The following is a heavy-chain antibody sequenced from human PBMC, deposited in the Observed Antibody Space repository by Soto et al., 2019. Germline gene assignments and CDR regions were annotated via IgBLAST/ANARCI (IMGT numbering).Heavy chain of an antibody. V-gene: IGHV1-3*01. CDR1: GYTFTSYA. J-gene: IGHJ6*02. CDR3: ARDTAPSDV. CDR2: NNAGNGNT. Sequence: QVQLVQSGAEVKKPGASVKVSCKASGYTFTSYAMHWVRQAPGKRLERMGWNNAGNGNTKYSQKFERRVTITRDTAASTGYMELSSLRSEDTAVYCCARDTAPSDVWGQGTTVTVSS. D-gene: IGHD4-17*01.